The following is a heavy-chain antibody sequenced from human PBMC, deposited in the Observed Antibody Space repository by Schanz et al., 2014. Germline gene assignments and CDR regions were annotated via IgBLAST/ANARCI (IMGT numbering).Heavy chain of an antibody. CDR1: GFIVSSTY. Sequence: EVQLVESGGDLVQPGGSQRLSCAASGFIVSSTYMTWVRQAPGKGLEWVSIIYSGVSTYYADSVKGRFTISRDNSKNTVYLQMNSLRSDDAAVYYCAKHVRSLTGNDYWGQGTLVAVSS. V-gene: IGHV3-66*04. CDR3: AKHVRSLTGNDY. CDR2: IYSGVST. J-gene: IGHJ4*02. D-gene: IGHD3-9*01.